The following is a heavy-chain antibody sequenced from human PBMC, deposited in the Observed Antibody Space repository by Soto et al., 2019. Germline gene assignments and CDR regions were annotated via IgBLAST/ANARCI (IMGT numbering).Heavy chain of an antibody. J-gene: IGHJ1*01. V-gene: IGHV4-59*01. D-gene: IGHD4-17*01. CDR1: GGSISSYY. CDR2: IYYSGST. Sequence: SETLSLTCTVSGGSISSYYWSWIRQPPGKGLEWIGYIYYSGSTNYNPSLKSRVTISVDTSKNQFSLKLSSVTAADTAVYYCARGTHGDYLYFQHWGQGTLVTVSS. CDR3: ARGTHGDYLYFQH.